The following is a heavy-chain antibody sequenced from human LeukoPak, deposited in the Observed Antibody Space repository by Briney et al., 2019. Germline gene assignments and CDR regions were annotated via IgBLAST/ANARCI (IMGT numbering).Heavy chain of an antibody. CDR2: ISAYNGNT. CDR1: GYTFTSYG. J-gene: IGHJ6*03. CDR3: ARDLGVTMVRGVPRYMDV. V-gene: IGHV1-18*01. Sequence: ASVKVSCKASGYTFTSYGISWVRQAPGQGLEWMGWISAYNGNTNYAQKLQGRVTMTTDTSTSTAYMELSSLRSEDTAVYYCARDLGVTMVRGVPRYMDVWGKGTTVTISS. D-gene: IGHD3-10*01.